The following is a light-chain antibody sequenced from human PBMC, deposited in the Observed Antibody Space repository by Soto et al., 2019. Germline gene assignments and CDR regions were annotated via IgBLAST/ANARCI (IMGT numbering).Light chain of an antibody. CDR3: QQSYSSLRT. Sequence: EIQMTQSPTSLSASVGDRFTITFRASQSISSYLNWYQQTPGKAPRPLIYAASSLQSGVPSRFSGSGSGTDFTLTINSLQPEDFAIYFCQQSYSSLRTFGQGTKVDIK. CDR2: AAS. CDR1: QSISSY. J-gene: IGKJ2*01. V-gene: IGKV1-39*01.